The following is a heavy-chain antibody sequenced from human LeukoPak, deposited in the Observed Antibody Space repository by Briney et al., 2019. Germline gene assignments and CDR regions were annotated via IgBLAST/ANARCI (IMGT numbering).Heavy chain of an antibody. CDR2: IYPADSDN. Sequence: GESLKISCKGSGYRFTNYWIGWVRQMPGKGLEWMGIIYPADSDNRYSASFQGQVTISADRSISTAYLQWSSLKASDTATYYCMVTLGVRGVTPYSVDVWGQGTTVTVSS. J-gene: IGHJ6*02. D-gene: IGHD3-10*01. CDR3: MVTLGVRGVTPYSVDV. CDR1: GYRFTNYW. V-gene: IGHV5-51*01.